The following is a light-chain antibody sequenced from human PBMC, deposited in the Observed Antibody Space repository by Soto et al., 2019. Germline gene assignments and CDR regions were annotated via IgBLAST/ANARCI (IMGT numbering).Light chain of an antibody. V-gene: IGLV1-40*01. CDR3: QSYDSSLSGWV. CDR1: SSNIGAGHD. J-gene: IGLJ3*02. Sequence: QSVLTQPPSVSGAPGQRVTISCTGSSSNIGAGHDVNWYQQLPGTAPKLLIYGNSNRPSGVPDRFSGYKSGTSASLAITGRQAEDEADYYCQSYDSSLSGWVFGGGTKLTVL. CDR2: GNS.